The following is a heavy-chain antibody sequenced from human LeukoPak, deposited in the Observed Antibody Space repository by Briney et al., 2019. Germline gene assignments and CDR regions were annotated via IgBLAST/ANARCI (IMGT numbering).Heavy chain of an antibody. CDR1: GFTFSSYA. J-gene: IGHJ4*02. Sequence: GGSLRLSCAASGFTFSSYAMSWVRQAPGKGLEWVSAISGSGGSTYYADSVKGRFTISRDNSKNTLYLQMNSLRAEDTAVYYCATDRGGYGSVSYDYWGQGTLVTASS. D-gene: IGHD3-10*01. CDR3: ATDRGGYGSVSYDY. CDR2: ISGSGGST. V-gene: IGHV3-23*01.